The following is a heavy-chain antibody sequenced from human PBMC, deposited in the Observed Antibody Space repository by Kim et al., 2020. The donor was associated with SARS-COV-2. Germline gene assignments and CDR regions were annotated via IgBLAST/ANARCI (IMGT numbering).Heavy chain of an antibody. CDR2: INHSGST. D-gene: IGHD6-13*01. CDR1: GGSFSGYY. V-gene: IGHV4-34*01. J-gene: IGHJ4*02. Sequence: SETLSLTCAVYGGSFSGYYWSWIRQPPGKGLEWIGEINHSGSTNYNPSLKSRVTISVDTSKNQFSLKLSSVTAADTAVYYCARGRGSSWYRIDYWGQGTL. CDR3: ARGRGSSWYRIDY.